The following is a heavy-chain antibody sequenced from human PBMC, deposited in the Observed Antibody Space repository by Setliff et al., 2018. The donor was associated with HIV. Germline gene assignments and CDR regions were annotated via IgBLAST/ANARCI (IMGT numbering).Heavy chain of an antibody. CDR2: IYTNGYT. Sequence: SETLSLTCSVSGGSISSGSYYWTWIRQPAGKGPEWIGHIYTNGYTNYNPSLKSRVTISVDTYKNQFSLRLTSVTAADTAVYYCARAPPGIQNDAVDVWGQGTMVTVSS. CDR1: GGSISSGSYY. CDR3: ARAPPGIQNDAVDV. J-gene: IGHJ3*01. V-gene: IGHV4-61*09.